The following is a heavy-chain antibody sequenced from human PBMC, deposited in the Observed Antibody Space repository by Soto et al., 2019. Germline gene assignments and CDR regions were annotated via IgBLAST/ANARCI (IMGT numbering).Heavy chain of an antibody. V-gene: IGHV3-9*01. CDR1: GFTFDDYG. Sequence: EVQLVESGGAVVQPGRSLRLSCAASGFTFDDYGMYWVRQAPGKGLEWVSGISWGSANIAYADSVKGRFTISRDNVKNSLYLQMNSLRIEDTALYYCAKGARGDNLHYFDYWGQGTLVAVSS. CDR3: AKGARGDNLHYFDY. CDR2: ISWGSANI. D-gene: IGHD5-18*01. J-gene: IGHJ4*02.